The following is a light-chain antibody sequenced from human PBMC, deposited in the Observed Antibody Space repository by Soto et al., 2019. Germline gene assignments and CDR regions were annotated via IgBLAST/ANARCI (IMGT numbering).Light chain of an antibody. Sequence: QPVLTQSSSASASLGSSVKITCTLSSGHSNNIIAWHQQQPGKAPRYLMNLEGSGSYNKGSGVPDRFSGSSSGAARYLTISNLQFEDEADYYCESWDSDTWVLGGGTKLTVL. CDR3: ESWDSDTWV. V-gene: IGLV4-60*02. CDR1: SGHSNNI. J-gene: IGLJ3*02. CDR2: LEGSGSY.